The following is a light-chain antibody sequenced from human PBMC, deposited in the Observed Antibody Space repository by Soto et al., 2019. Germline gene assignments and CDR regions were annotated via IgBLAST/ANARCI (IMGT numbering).Light chain of an antibody. J-gene: IGKJ4*01. CDR1: QGVRDD. Sequence: IQMTQSPSSLSASVGDRVTITCRASQGVRDDVGWYQQKPGKAPKLLIYSASTLQRGVPSRFSGSGSGTDFTLTNSGLQPEDFAAYYCLQENSYPLTFGGGTKVEIK. V-gene: IGKV1-6*01. CDR3: LQENSYPLT. CDR2: SAS.